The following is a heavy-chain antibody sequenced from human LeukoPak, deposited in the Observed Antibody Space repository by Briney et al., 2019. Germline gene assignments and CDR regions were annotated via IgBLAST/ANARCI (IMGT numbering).Heavy chain of an antibody. CDR1: GFTVSSNY. Sequence: GGSLRLSCAASGFTVSSNYMSWVRQAPGKGLEWVSVIYSGGSTYYADSVKGRFTISRDNSKNTLYLQMNSLRAEDTAVYYCARSPYCGGDCYSPVDYWGQGTLVTAS. CDR2: IYSGGST. V-gene: IGHV3-66*01. CDR3: ARSPYCGGDCYSPVDY. J-gene: IGHJ4*02. D-gene: IGHD2-21*02.